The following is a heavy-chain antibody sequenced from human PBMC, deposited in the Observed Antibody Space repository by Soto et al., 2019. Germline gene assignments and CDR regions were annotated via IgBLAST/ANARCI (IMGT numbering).Heavy chain of an antibody. J-gene: IGHJ4*02. CDR3: ARGGHVVVVTAAFDY. D-gene: IGHD2-21*02. CDR2: INPSGGNT. CDR1: GNTFTNYY. Sequence: QVQLMQSGAEVKKPGASVKVSSKASGNTFTNYYIHWVRQAAGQGIEWMGTINPSGGNTTYAQKFLGRVTMTRDTSTSTLYMELTSLRSEDTAVYYCARGGHVVVVTAAFDYWGQGTLVTVSS. V-gene: IGHV1-46*01.